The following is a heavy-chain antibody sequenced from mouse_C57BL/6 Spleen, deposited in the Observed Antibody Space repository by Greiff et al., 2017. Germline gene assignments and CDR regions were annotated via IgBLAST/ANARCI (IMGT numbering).Heavy chain of an antibody. J-gene: IGHJ2*01. Sequence: VQLQQSGAELVRPGASVTLSCKASGYTFTDYEMHWVKQTPVHGLEWIGAIDPETGGTAYNQKFKGKAILTADKSSSTAYMELRSLTSEDSAVYYCTGYGYFYFDYWGQGTTLTVSS. CDR2: IDPETGGT. D-gene: IGHD2-2*01. CDR1: GYTFTDYE. V-gene: IGHV1-15*01. CDR3: TGYGYFYFDY.